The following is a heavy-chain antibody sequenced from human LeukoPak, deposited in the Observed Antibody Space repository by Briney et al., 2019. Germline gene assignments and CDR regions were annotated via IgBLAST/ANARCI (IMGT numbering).Heavy chain of an antibody. CDR2: ISAYNGNT. CDR3: ARVMSVRRYCSSTSCYGGFDH. J-gene: IGHJ4*02. CDR1: GYTFTSYG. Sequence: ASVKVSCKASGYTFTSYGISWVRQAPGQGLEWMGWISAYNGNTNYAQELQGRVTMTTDTSTSTAYMELRSLRSDDTAVYYCARVMSVRRYCSSTSCYGGFDHWGQGTLVTVSS. D-gene: IGHD2-2*01. V-gene: IGHV1-18*01.